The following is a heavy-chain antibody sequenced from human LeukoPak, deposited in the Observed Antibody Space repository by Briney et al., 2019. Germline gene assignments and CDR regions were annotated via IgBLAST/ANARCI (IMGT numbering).Heavy chain of an antibody. CDR3: AKDPYWTIAAAGPFDY. D-gene: IGHD6-13*01. CDR1: GFTFSNHG. V-gene: IGHV3-23*01. J-gene: IGHJ4*02. Sequence: PGGSLRLSCAASGFTFSNHGMNWVRQAPGKGLEWLSGVSPPGGGTYYADSVKGRFTISRDNSKNTLYLQMNSLRAEDTAVYYCAKDPYWTIAAAGPFDYWGQGTLVTVSS. CDR2: VSPPGGGT.